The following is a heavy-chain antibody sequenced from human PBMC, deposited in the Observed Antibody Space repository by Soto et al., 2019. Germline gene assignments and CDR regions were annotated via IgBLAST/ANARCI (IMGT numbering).Heavy chain of an antibody. D-gene: IGHD5-12*01. CDR3: ARDGPDGYNLGY. CDR1: GVSISSGSW. J-gene: IGHJ4*02. V-gene: IGHV4-4*02. Sequence: QMQESGPGLVEPSGTLSLTCDVSGVSISSGSWWSWVRQPPGQGLEWIGEIFHSGSTKYNPSLKSRVTISVDNSKNHFSLRVTSVTAADTAVYYCARDGPDGYNLGYWGQGTLVTVSS. CDR2: IFHSGST.